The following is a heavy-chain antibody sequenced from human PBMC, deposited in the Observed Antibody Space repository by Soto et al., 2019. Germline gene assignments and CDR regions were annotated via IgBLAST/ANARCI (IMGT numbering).Heavy chain of an antibody. Sequence: LRLSCAASGFTFSSYCMHWVRPAPGKGLEWVAVISYDGSNKYYADSVKGRFTISRDNSKNTLYLQMNSLRAEDTAVYYCAKDRGQWLYSYYYGMDVWGQGTTVTVSS. CDR3: AKDRGQWLYSYYYGMDV. J-gene: IGHJ6*02. D-gene: IGHD6-19*01. CDR2: ISYDGSNK. V-gene: IGHV3-30*18. CDR1: GFTFSSYC.